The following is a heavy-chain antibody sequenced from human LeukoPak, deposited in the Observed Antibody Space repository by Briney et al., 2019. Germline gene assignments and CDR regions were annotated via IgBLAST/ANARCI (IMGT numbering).Heavy chain of an antibody. J-gene: IGHJ4*02. CDR2: INTDGSST. CDR1: GFTFSSYW. D-gene: IGHD1-26*01. V-gene: IGHV3-74*01. CDR3: AKPPRDGTYTFDY. Sequence: PGGSLRLSCAASGFTFSSYWMHWVRQAPGKGLVWVSRINTDGSSTSYADSVKGRFTISRDNAKNTLYLQMNSLRAEDSAVYYCAKPPRDGTYTFDYWGQGTLVTVSS.